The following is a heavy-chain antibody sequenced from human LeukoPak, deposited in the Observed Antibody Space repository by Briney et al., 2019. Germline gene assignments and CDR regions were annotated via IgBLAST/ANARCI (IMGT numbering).Heavy chain of an antibody. V-gene: IGHV1-18*01. CDR1: GYTFTSYG. Sequence: ASVKVSCKASGYTFTSYGISWVRQAPGQGLEWMRWISAYNGNTNYAQKLQGRVTMTTDTSTSTAYMELRSLRSDDTAVYYCARWSLGYCSSTSCSNFDYWGQGTLVTVSS. CDR2: ISAYNGNT. J-gene: IGHJ4*02. CDR3: ARWSLGYCSSTSCSNFDY. D-gene: IGHD2-2*01.